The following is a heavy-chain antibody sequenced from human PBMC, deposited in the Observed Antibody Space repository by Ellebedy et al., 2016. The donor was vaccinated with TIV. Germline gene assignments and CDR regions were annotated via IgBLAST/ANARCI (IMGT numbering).Heavy chain of an antibody. CDR3: AGAEWYYDFWSGYGRFDP. J-gene: IGHJ5*02. V-gene: IGHV1-18*04. D-gene: IGHD3-3*01. CDR2: ISAYNGNT. CDR1: GYTFTSYG. Sequence: ASVKVSXXASGYTFTSYGISWVRQAPGQGLEWMGWISAYNGNTNYAQKLQGRVTMTTDTSTSTAYMELSSLRSEDTAVYYCAGAEWYYDFWSGYGRFDPWGQGTLVTVSS.